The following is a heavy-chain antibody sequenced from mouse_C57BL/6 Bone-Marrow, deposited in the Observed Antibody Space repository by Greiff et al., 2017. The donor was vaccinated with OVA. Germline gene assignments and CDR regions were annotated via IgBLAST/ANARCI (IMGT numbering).Heavy chain of an antibody. J-gene: IGHJ4*01. CDR3: ARYDGYYNYYAMDY. CDR2: ISSGGSYT. V-gene: IGHV5-6*01. CDR1: GFTFSSYG. Sequence: EVKLVESGGDLVKPGGSLKLSCAASGFTFSSYGMSWVRQTPDKRLEWVATISSGGSYTYYPDSVKGRFTISRDNAKNTLYLQMSSLKSEDTAMYYCARYDGYYNYYAMDYWGQGTSVTVSS. D-gene: IGHD2-3*01.